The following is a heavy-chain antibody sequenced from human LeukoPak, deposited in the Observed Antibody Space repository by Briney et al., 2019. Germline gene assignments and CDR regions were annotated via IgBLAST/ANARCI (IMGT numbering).Heavy chain of an antibody. CDR1: GFTFSSHV. CDR3: AREGTTIVVALDY. CDR2: ISSDGSSK. D-gene: IGHD3-22*01. Sequence: GGSLRLSCAASGFTFSSHVMHWVRQPPGKGLEWVAVISSDGSSKYYADSVKGRFTISRDNSKNTLYLQMKSLRAEDTAVYYCAREGTTIVVALDYWGQGTLVTVSS. V-gene: IGHV3-30-3*01. J-gene: IGHJ4*02.